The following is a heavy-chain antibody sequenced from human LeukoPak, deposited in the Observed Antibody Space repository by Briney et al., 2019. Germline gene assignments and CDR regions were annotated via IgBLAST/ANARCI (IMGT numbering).Heavy chain of an antibody. CDR3: ARVMYANWFDP. Sequence: GGSLRLSCAASGFTFSSYSMNWVRQAPGKGLEWVSSISSSSSYIYYADSVKGRFTISRDNAKNSLYLQMNSPRAEDTAVYYCARVMYANWFDPWGQGTLVTVSS. CDR2: ISSSSSYI. D-gene: IGHD2-8*01. J-gene: IGHJ5*02. V-gene: IGHV3-21*01. CDR1: GFTFSSYS.